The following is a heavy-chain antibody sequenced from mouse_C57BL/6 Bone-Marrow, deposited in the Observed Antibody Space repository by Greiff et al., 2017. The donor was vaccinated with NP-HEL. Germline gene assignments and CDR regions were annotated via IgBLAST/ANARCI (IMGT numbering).Heavy chain of an antibody. CDR3: ATKLGYYAMDY. CDR2: IWGGGST. D-gene: IGHD4-1*01. Sequence: QVQLQQSGPGLVAPSQSLSISCTVSGFSLTSYGVDWVRQPPGKGLEWLGVIWGGGSTTYNSALMSRLSTSKDNSKSHVFLKMNSLQTDDTAMYYCATKLGYYAMDYWGQGTSVTVSS. V-gene: IGHV2-9*01. CDR1: GFSLTSYG. J-gene: IGHJ4*01.